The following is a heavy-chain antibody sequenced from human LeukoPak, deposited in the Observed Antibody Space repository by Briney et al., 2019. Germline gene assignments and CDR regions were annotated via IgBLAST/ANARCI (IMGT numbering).Heavy chain of an antibody. V-gene: IGHV2-70*01. CDR2: IDWDDDK. D-gene: IGHD5-12*01. J-gene: IGHJ6*04. Sequence: ESGPALVKPTQPLTLTCTFSGFSLSTSGMCVSWIRQPPGKALEWLALIDWDDDKYYSTSLKTRLTISKGTSKNQVVLTMTNMDPVDTATYYCARTRRSGYDYGSYYYYGMDVWGKGTTVTVSS. CDR3: ARTRRSGYDYGSYYYYGMDV. CDR1: GFSLSTSGMC.